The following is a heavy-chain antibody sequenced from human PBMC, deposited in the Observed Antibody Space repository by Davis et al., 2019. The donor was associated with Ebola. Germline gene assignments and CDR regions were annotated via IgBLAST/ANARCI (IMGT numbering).Heavy chain of an antibody. CDR3: AKDTSNIWFDI. CDR1: GFTFSSFG. CDR2: FGTSGDT. D-gene: IGHD1-26*01. Sequence: GGSLRLSCAASGFTFSSFGMHWVRQAPGKGLEWVSTFGTSGDTYYADSVKGRFTISRDNSKNTLYLQMNGLRVDDTAIYYCAKDTSNIWFDIWGQGTMVTVSS. V-gene: IGHV3-23*01. J-gene: IGHJ3*02.